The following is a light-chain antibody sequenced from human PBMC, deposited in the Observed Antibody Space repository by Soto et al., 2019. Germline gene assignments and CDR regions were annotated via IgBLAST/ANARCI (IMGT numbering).Light chain of an antibody. CDR2: GAS. CDR3: QQYSSSPS. CDR1: QSVSTN. V-gene: IGKV3-15*01. Sequence: EIVMTQSPTTLSVSPGERATLSCRASQSVSTNLAWYQQKPGQVPSLLIYGASTRASGIPARFSGSGSGTEFTLTIGSLQSEDFAVYYCQQYSSSPSFGQGTRLE. J-gene: IGKJ5*01.